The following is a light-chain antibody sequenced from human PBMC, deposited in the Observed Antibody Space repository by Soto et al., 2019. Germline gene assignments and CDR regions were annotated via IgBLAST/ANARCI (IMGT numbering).Light chain of an antibody. Sequence: QSVLTQPASVSGSPGQSITISRTGTSSDVGGYNYVSWYQQHPGKAPKLMIYEVTNRPSGVSNRFSGSKSGNTASLTISGLQAEDEADYYCSSYTSSITPVFGGGTKLTVL. V-gene: IGLV2-14*01. J-gene: IGLJ3*02. CDR3: SSYTSSITPV. CDR2: EVT. CDR1: SSDVGGYNY.